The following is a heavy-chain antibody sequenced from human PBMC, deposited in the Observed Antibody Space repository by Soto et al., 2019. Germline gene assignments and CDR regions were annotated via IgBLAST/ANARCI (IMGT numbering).Heavy chain of an antibody. J-gene: IGHJ6*02. CDR1: GFTFSSYG. D-gene: IGHD3-3*01. CDR2: IWYDGSNK. V-gene: IGHV3-33*01. Sequence: LRLSCAASGFTFSSYGMHWVRQAPGKGLEWVAVIWYDGSNKYYGDSVKGRFTISRDNSKNTLYLQVNSLRAEDTAIYYCARESGYYTYGMDVGGQGTTVTVS. CDR3: ARESGYYTYGMDV.